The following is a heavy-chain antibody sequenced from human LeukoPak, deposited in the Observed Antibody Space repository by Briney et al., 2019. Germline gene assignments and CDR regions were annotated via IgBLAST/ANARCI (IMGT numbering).Heavy chain of an antibody. CDR3: ARISAASNAFDI. V-gene: IGHV4-39*01. CDR2: VYYSGST. J-gene: IGHJ3*02. CDR1: GGSFSGYF. Sequence: SETLSLTCAVYGGSFSGYFWAWIRQPPGKGLEWIGSVYYSGSTYYNPSLKSRVTISVDTSKNQFSLNLSSVTAADTAVYYCARISAASNAFDIWGQGTMVTVSS. D-gene: IGHD2-2*01.